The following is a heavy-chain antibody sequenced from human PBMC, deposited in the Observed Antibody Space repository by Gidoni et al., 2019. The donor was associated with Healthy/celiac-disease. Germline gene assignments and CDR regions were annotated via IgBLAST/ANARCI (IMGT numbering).Heavy chain of an antibody. V-gene: IGHV3-23*01. Sequence: EVQLLESGGGLVQPGGSLRLSCAASGFTFSSYAMSWVRQAPGKGLEWVSAISGSGGSTYYADSVKGRFTISRDNSKNTLYLQMNSLRAEDTAVYYCAKEFLIVVVPAATNPVDYWGQGTLVTVSS. D-gene: IGHD2-2*01. CDR1: GFTFSSYA. J-gene: IGHJ4*02. CDR2: ISGSGGST. CDR3: AKEFLIVVVPAATNPVDY.